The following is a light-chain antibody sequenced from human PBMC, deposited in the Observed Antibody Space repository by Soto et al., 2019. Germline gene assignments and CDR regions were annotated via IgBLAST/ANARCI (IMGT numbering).Light chain of an antibody. Sequence: EVVLTQSPGTLSLSPGERATLSCRASQTVRNNYLAWYQQKPGQAPRLLIYDASSRATGIPDRFSGGGSGTDFTLTISRLEPEDFAVYYCQQFSSYPLTFGGGTKVEI. CDR1: QTVRNNY. V-gene: IGKV3-20*01. CDR2: DAS. CDR3: QQFSSYPLT. J-gene: IGKJ4*01.